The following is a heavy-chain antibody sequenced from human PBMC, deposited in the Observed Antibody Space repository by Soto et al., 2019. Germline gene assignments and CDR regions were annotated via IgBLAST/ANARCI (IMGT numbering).Heavy chain of an antibody. CDR1: GFTFRNYV. D-gene: IGHD3-22*01. CDR3: AKEATITDYYDSSGSYPQWAKD. J-gene: IGHJ4*02. V-gene: IGHV3-23*01. Sequence: PGGSLSLSCIASGFTFRNYVMRWVRQAPGKGLEWVSSISGSGGTTYYADSVKGRFTISRDNSNNTLYLHMNNLRAEDTAVYYCAKEATITDYYDSSGSYPQWAKDWGQGTPVTVSS. CDR2: ISGSGGTT.